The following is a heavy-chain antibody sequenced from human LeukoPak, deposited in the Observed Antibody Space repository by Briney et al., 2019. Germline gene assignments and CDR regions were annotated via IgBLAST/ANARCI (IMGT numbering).Heavy chain of an antibody. V-gene: IGHV1-18*01. Sequence: ASVKVSCKASGYTFTSYGISWVRHAPGQRLEWMGWINAYNGNTNYAQKLQGRVTMTTDTSTSTAYMELRSLRSDDTAVYYCARDYYYDSSGYYYYYYMDVWGKGTTVTVSS. CDR1: GYTFTSYG. CDR2: INAYNGNT. J-gene: IGHJ6*03. D-gene: IGHD3-22*01. CDR3: ARDYYYDSSGYYYYYYMDV.